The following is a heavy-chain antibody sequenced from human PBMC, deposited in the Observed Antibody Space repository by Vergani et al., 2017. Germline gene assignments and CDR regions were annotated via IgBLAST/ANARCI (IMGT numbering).Heavy chain of an antibody. Sequence: EVQLVQSGAEVKKPGESLTISCKGSGYSFTRYWIGWVRQMPGKGLEWMGIIYPGDSDTRYSPSFQGQVTISADKSISTAYLQWSSLKASDTAMYYCTTDNYVSYYYYYYMDVWGKGTTVTVSS. CDR3: TTDNYVSYYYYYYMDV. CDR2: IYPGDSDT. CDR1: GYSFTRYW. V-gene: IGHV5-51*01. D-gene: IGHD3-16*01. J-gene: IGHJ6*03.